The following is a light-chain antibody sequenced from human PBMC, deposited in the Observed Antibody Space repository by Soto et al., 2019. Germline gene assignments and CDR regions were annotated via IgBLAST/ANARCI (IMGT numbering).Light chain of an antibody. V-gene: IGKV3-20*01. CDR2: GAS. J-gene: IGKJ1*01. CDR3: QRYRSSGT. CDR1: QSVSNSY. Sequence: ETVLTQSPGTLSLSPGERATLSCRASQSVSNSYLAWYQQKPGQPPRLLIYGASNRATVIPDRFSGGGSGTDFNLPSSRREPEDFSVYYCQRYRSSGTFGQGTKG.